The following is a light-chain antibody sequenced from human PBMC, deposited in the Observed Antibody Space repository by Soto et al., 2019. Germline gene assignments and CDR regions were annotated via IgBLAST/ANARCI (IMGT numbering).Light chain of an antibody. Sequence: IPLTQSPAAVSVSPVETFTLSFRASQNIYSNLGWYQQRPGQAPRLIIYRASTRATGIPARFSGSGSGTEFTLTINSLQSEDFAVYYCQQYHNLWAFGRGTKVDIK. CDR2: RAS. CDR3: QQYHNLWA. V-gene: IGKV3-15*01. CDR1: QNIYSN. J-gene: IGKJ1*01.